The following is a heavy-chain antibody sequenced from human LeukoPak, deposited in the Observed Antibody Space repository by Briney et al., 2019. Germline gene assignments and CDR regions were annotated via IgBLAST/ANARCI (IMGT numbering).Heavy chain of an antibody. CDR1: GGSFSGYY. D-gene: IGHD3-22*01. Sequence: SETLSLTCAVYGGSFSGYYWSWIRQPPGKGLEWIGEINHSGSTNYNPSLKSRVTISVDTSKNQFSLKLSSVTAADTAVYCCARVPDWGSGYYYYFDYWGQGTLVTVSS. V-gene: IGHV4-34*01. J-gene: IGHJ4*02. CDR2: INHSGST. CDR3: ARVPDWGSGYYYYFDY.